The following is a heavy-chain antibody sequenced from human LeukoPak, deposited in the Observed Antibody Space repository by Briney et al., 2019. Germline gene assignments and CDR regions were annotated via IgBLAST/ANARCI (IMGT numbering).Heavy chain of an antibody. D-gene: IGHD3-10*01. CDR1: GYTFTSYG. J-gene: IGHJ5*02. CDR3: ARGSEWVYGSGRGWFDP. V-gene: IGHV1-18*01. CDR2: ISAYNGNT. Sequence: ASVKVSCKASGYTFTSYGISWVRQAPGQGLEWMGWISAYNGNTNYAQKLQGRVTMTTDTSTSTAYMELRSLRSDDTAVYYCARGSEWVYGSGRGWFDPWGQGTLVTVSS.